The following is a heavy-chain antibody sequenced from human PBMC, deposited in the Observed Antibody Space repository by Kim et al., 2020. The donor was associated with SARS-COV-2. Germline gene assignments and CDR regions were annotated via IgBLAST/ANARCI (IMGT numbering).Heavy chain of an antibody. CDR2: INGDGAGT. CDR3: SRQWLARDRHFDY. J-gene: IGHJ4*01. CDR1: GFTFSSYW. V-gene: IGHV3-74*01. D-gene: IGHD6-19*01. Sequence: GGSLRLSCAASGFTFSSYWMHWVRQAPGKGLVWVSRINGDGAGTSYADSVKGRFTISRDNAKNTLYLQINSLRAEDTAMYYCSRQWLARDRHFDYWGHGTLVTVSS.